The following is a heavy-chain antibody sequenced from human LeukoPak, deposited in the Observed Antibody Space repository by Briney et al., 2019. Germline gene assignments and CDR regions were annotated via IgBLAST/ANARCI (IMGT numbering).Heavy chain of an antibody. CDR1: GFIFINYD. CDR3: ARRVQYYFDY. CDR2: IWYDGSDK. V-gene: IGHV3-33*01. Sequence: GGSLRLSCAASGFIFINYDMHWVRQAPGKGLEWVAVIWYDGSDKHYADSVQGRFTISRDNSKNSLYLQMNSLRAEDTALYYCARRVQYYFDYWGQGTLVTVSS. J-gene: IGHJ4*02.